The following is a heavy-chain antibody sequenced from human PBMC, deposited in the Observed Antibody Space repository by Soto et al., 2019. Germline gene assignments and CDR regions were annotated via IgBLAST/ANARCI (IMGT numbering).Heavy chain of an antibody. CDR1: GGSISSYY. J-gene: IGHJ6*04. CDR3: ATGLLSRRWYFGDYHYNGTDV. Sequence: SETRSLSCTVSGGSISSYYWSWIRQPAGKGLEWIGRIYTSGSTNYNPSLKSRVTMSVDTSENQFSLKLSSVTAADTAVYYCATGLLSRRWYFGDYHYNGTDVWGIGT. V-gene: IGHV4-4*07. D-gene: IGHD6-13*01. CDR2: IYTSGST.